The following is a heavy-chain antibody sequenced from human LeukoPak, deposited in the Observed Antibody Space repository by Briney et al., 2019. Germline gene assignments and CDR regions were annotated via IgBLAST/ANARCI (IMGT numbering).Heavy chain of an antibody. V-gene: IGHV3-23*01. CDR1: GFTFSSYA. J-gene: IGHJ5*02. CDR2: ISGSGGST. D-gene: IGHD6-13*01. CDR3: AKGGYSSSWSNLSWFDP. Sequence: PGGSLRLSCAASGFTFSSYAMSWVRQAPGKGLEWVSAISGSGGSTYYADSVKGRFTISRDNSKNTLYLQMNSLRAEDTAVYCCAKGGYSSSWSNLSWFDPWGQGTLVTVSS.